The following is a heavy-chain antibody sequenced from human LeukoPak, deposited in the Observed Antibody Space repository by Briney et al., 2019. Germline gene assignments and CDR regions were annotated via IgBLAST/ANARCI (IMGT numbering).Heavy chain of an antibody. Sequence: QSGGSLRLSCAASGFTFSSYSMNWVRQAPGKWLEWVSSISSISSYIYYADSVKGRFTISRDNAKNSLYLQMNSLRAEDTAVYYCAPQQLAPGGWGQGTLVTVSS. J-gene: IGHJ4*02. CDR3: APQQLAPGG. V-gene: IGHV3-21*01. D-gene: IGHD6-13*01. CDR1: GFTFSSYS. CDR2: ISSISSYI.